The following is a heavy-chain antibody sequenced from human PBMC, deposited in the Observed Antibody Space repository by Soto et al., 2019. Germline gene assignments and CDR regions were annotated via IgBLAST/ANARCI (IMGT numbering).Heavy chain of an antibody. CDR1: GFTFSSYA. V-gene: IGHV3-23*01. CDR2: ISGSGGST. J-gene: IGHJ6*02. CDR3: AKDLGPLRLLNYYFHGLDV. Sequence: GGSLRLSCAASGFTFSSYAMSWVRQAPGKGLEWVSGISGSGGSTYYADSVKGRFTISRDIPKNMIYLQLHTLRAEDTAVYYCAKDLGPLRLLNYYFHGLDVWGQGTTVTVSS. D-gene: IGHD2-15*01.